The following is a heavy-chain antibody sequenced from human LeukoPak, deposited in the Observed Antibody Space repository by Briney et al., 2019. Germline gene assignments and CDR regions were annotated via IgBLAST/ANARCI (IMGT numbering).Heavy chain of an antibody. CDR2: IYYSGST. CDR1: GGSISSGDYY. D-gene: IGHD3-22*01. J-gene: IGHJ4*02. V-gene: IGHV4-30-4*01. CDR3: ARARDSSGYGYY. Sequence: SGTLSLTCAVSGGSISSGDYYWSWIRQPPGKGLEWIGYIYYSGSTYYNPSLKSRVTISVDTSKNQFSLKLSSVTAADTAVYYCARARDSSGYGYYWGQGTLVTVSS.